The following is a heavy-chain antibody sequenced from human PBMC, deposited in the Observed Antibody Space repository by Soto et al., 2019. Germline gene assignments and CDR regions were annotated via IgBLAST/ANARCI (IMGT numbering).Heavy chain of an antibody. CDR1: GGTVASSHW. D-gene: IGHD2-21*02. J-gene: IGHJ5*02. CDR2: VYHTGDT. V-gene: IGHV4-4*02. CDR3: AREIVTAGGNNYFDP. Sequence: SETLSLTCVVSGGTVASSHWWRLFRQSPGRGLEWIGNVYHTGDTNFNPSLQSRVTFSVDKSNNQFSLRLTSVTAADTAVYFCAREIVTAGGNNYFDPWGPGTLVTVSS.